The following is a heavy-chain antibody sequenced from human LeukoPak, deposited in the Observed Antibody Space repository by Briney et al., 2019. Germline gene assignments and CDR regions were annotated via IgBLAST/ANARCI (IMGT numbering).Heavy chain of an antibody. Sequence: SETLSLTCAVYGGSFSDFYCTWIRQPPGKGLEWIGEINHSGNTKYNPSLKSRVTILLDTSKNQFSLKVRSVTAADTAVYYCATTRGVITLDGYHYYIDVWGKGATVTVSS. V-gene: IGHV4-34*01. D-gene: IGHD3-10*01. J-gene: IGHJ6*03. CDR3: ATTRGVITLDGYHYYIDV. CDR2: INHSGNT. CDR1: GGSFSDFY.